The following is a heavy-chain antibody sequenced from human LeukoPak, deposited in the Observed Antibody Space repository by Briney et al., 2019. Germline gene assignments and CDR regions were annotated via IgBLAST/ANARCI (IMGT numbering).Heavy chain of an antibody. Sequence: SETLSLTCSVSGDSIRGSAYFWGWIRQPPEKGLEWIGNIYYGGSTTYNPSLKSRLTMSVDTSKNQFSLTLTSVTAADTAVYYCARLYNGRCSPWGQGVLVTVSS. CDR1: GDSIRGSAYF. CDR2: IYYGGST. CDR3: ARLYNGRCSP. D-gene: IGHD1-26*01. V-gene: IGHV4-39*01. J-gene: IGHJ4*02.